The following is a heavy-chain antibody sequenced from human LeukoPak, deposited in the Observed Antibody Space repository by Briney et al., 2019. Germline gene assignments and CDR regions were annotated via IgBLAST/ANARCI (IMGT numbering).Heavy chain of an antibody. CDR1: GFTFSMYA. CDR3: VNYGMDV. V-gene: IGHV3-64*01. Sequence: PGGSLRLSCAASGFTFSMYAMHWVRQAPGKGLEYVSAISSDGGSTYYANSVKGRFTISRDNSKNTLYLQMGSLRAEDMDVYYCVNYGMDVWGQGTTVTVSS. CDR2: ISSDGGST. J-gene: IGHJ6*02.